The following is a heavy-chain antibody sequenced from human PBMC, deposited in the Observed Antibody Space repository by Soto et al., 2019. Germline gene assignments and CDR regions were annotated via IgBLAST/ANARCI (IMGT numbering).Heavy chain of an antibody. Sequence: SVKVSCKASGGTFSSYAISWVRQAPGQGLEWMGGIIPIFGTANYAQKFQGSVTITADESTSTAYMELSSLRSEDTAVYYCARTRHSSSRFNWFDPWGQGTMVTVYS. D-gene: IGHD6-6*01. CDR3: ARTRHSSSRFNWFDP. CDR2: IIPIFGTA. CDR1: GGTFSSYA. V-gene: IGHV1-69*13. J-gene: IGHJ5*02.